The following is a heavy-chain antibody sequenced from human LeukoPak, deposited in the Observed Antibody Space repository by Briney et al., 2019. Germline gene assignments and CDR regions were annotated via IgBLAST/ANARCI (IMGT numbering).Heavy chain of an antibody. Sequence: SGPTLVSTTQTLTPTCTFSGFSLSTSGVCVGWIRQPAGKALEWLAVIYLNDDKRYSPSLKSRLTITKDTSKNQVVLTMTNMDPVDTATYYCAHRRNYYGSGSSRGPNWFDPWGQGTLVTVSS. CDR1: GFSLSTSGVC. CDR3: AHRRNYYGSGSSRGPNWFDP. CDR2: IYLNDDK. J-gene: IGHJ5*02. V-gene: IGHV2-5*01. D-gene: IGHD3-10*01.